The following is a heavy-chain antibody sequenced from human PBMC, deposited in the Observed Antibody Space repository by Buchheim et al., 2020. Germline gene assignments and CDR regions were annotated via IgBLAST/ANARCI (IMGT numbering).Heavy chain of an antibody. CDR1: GFTFSSYS. Sequence: EVQLVESGGGLVQPGGSLRLSCAASGFTFSSYSMNWVRQAPGKGLEWVSYISSSSSTIYYADSVKGRFTISRDNAKNSLYLQMNSLRDEDTAVYYCANQVVLPAATLYYYYYYGMDVWGQGTT. CDR2: ISSSSSTI. J-gene: IGHJ6*02. CDR3: ANQVVLPAATLYYYYYYGMDV. D-gene: IGHD2-2*01. V-gene: IGHV3-48*02.